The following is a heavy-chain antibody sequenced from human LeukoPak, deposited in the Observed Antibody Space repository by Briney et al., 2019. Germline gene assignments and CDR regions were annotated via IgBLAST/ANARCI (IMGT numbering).Heavy chain of an antibody. Sequence: PGGSLRLSCAASGFTFSGFAMSWVRQAPGKGLEWVSAISGSGGSTYYADSVKGRFTISRDNSKNTLYLQMNSLRAEDTAVYYCAKDFYYGSGSYYSFDYWGQGTLVTVSS. D-gene: IGHD3-10*01. CDR3: AKDFYYGSGSYYSFDY. V-gene: IGHV3-23*01. CDR2: ISGSGGST. J-gene: IGHJ4*02. CDR1: GFTFSGFA.